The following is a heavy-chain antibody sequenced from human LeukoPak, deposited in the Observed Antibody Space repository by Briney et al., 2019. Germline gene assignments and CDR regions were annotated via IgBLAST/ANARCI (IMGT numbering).Heavy chain of an antibody. CDR2: ISSSGSTM. CDR3: AREMIRITMIVSKGPYYYYGMDV. V-gene: IGHV3-11*01. J-gene: IGHJ6*02. D-gene: IGHD3-22*01. CDR1: GFTFSDYY. Sequence: PGGSLRLSCAASGFTFSDYYMSWIRQAPGKGLEWVSYISSSGSTMYYADSVKGRFTISRDNAKNSLYLQMNSLRAEDTAVYYCAREMIRITMIVSKGPYYYYGMDVWGQGTTVTVSS.